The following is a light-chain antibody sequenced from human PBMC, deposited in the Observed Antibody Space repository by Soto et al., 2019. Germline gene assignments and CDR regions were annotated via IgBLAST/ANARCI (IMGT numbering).Light chain of an antibody. CDR1: QSVSNNY. Sequence: EIVLTQSPATLSLSPGERATLSCRAIQSVSNNYLAWYQQKPGQAPRLLIYGASSRATGVPARFSGSGSGTDFTLTITTLEPEDFAVYFCQQRANWPPVTFGQGTKVDIK. CDR3: QQRANWPPVT. CDR2: GAS. J-gene: IGKJ1*01. V-gene: IGKV3-11*01.